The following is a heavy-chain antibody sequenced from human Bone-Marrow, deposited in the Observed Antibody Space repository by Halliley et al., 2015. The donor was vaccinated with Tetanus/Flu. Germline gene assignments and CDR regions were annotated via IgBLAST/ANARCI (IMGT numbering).Heavy chain of an antibody. V-gene: IGHV4-31*01. Sequence: TLSLTCTVSGASISNYGSYWTWIRQLPGKGLEWIGYIDYTGSTNYNPSLKIQVTISQDTSKKQFSLKVTSVTAADTAIYYCARLVGRINLEVGQLRWYYFDYWGQGTLVTVSS. CDR2: IDYTGST. D-gene: IGHD2-8*02. CDR3: ARLVGRINLEVGQLRWYYFDY. J-gene: IGHJ4*02. CDR1: GASISNYGSY.